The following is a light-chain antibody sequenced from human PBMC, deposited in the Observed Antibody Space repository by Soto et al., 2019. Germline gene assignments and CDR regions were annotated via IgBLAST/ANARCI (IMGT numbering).Light chain of an antibody. CDR1: QGISNY. Sequence: IQMTQSPSSLSASIGKRVTITYRASQGISNYLAWYQQKPGKVPKLLIYAASTLQSGVPSRFSGSGSGTDFTLTISSLQPEDVATYYCQKYNSAPWTFGQGTKVEIK. CDR3: QKYNSAPWT. V-gene: IGKV1-27*01. CDR2: AAS. J-gene: IGKJ1*01.